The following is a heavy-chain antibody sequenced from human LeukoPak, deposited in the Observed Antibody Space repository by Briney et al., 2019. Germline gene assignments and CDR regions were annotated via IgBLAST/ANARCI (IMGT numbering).Heavy chain of an antibody. V-gene: IGHV3-66*02. CDR1: GFTVSSNY. CDR2: IYSGGST. Sequence: PGGSLRLSCAASGFTVSSNYMSWVRQAPGKGLEWVSVIYSGGSTYYADSVKGRFTISRDNSKNTLYLQMNSLRAEDTAVYYCARDTYYYDSSGYFDAFDIWGQGTMVTVPS. J-gene: IGHJ3*02. CDR3: ARDTYYYDSSGYFDAFDI. D-gene: IGHD3-22*01.